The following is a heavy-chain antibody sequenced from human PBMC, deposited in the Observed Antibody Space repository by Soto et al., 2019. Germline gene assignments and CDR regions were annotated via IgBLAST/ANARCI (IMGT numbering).Heavy chain of an antibody. CDR1: GGSISSGGYY. V-gene: IGHV4-31*03. CDR2: IYYSGST. Sequence: SGTLPLTGTVSGGSISSGGYYCSWIRQHPGKGLEWIGYIYYSGSTYYNPSLKSRVTISVDTSKNQFSLKLSSVTAADTAVYYCARGRRWFDPWGQGTLVTVSS. CDR3: ARGRRWFDP. J-gene: IGHJ5*02.